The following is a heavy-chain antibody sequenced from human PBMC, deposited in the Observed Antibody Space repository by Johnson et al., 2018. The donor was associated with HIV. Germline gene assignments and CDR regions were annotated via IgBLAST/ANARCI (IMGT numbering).Heavy chain of an antibody. CDR1: GFTFSDYY. V-gene: IGHV3-30*03. D-gene: IGHD1-26*01. CDR3: ARDGSGLWELEGCDAFDI. J-gene: IGHJ3*02. CDR2: VSYETTNK. Sequence: QVQLVESGGGLVQPGGSLRLSCAASGFTFSDYYMSWVRQAPGKGLEWVAAVSYETTNKHYADSVKGRFTISRDNAKNSLYLQMNSLIAEDTAVYYCARDGSGLWELEGCDAFDIWGQGTMVTVSS.